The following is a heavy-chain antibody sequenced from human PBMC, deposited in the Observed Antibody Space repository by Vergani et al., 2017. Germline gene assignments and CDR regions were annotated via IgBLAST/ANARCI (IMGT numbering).Heavy chain of an antibody. CDR2: VFRYGNV. CDR3: ARGNCGVNCPKYNWLAP. D-gene: IGHD2-21*01. Sequence: VLLQEPGPGLVKPSETLSLQCSVSGASIDSFYWSCLRLSPGQGLEWSGYVFRYGNVNYNPSFNFRAAIDTSNNQLSLRLSSVTAADTAVYYCARGNCGVNCPKYNWLAPWGRGILVTVSS. V-gene: IGHV4-59*01. J-gene: IGHJ5*02. CDR1: GASIDSFY.